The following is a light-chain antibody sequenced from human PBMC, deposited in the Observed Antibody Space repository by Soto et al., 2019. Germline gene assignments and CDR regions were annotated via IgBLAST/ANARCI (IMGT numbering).Light chain of an antibody. CDR2: AAS. CDR1: QSIINY. Sequence: DIQMTQSPSSLSASVGDRVTITCRASQSIINYLNWYQQKPGKAPNLLIYAASNLQGGVPSRFSGSGSGTDFTLNISSLQPEDFATYDCQQSYTTPRTFGQGTKVDIK. J-gene: IGKJ1*01. V-gene: IGKV1-39*01. CDR3: QQSYTTPRT.